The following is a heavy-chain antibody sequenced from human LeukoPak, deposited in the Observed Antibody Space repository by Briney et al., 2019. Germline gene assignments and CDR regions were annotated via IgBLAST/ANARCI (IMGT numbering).Heavy chain of an antibody. CDR1: GFTFSSYG. J-gene: IGHJ4*02. CDR3: ARGDCGGDCYLGY. V-gene: IGHV3-21*01. CDR2: ISSSSSYI. Sequence: GGSLRLSCAASGFTFSSYGMNWVRQAPGKGLEWVSSISSSSSYIYYADSVKGRFTISRDNAKNSLYLQMNSLRAEDTAVYYCARGDCGGDCYLGYWGQGTLVTVSS. D-gene: IGHD2-21*02.